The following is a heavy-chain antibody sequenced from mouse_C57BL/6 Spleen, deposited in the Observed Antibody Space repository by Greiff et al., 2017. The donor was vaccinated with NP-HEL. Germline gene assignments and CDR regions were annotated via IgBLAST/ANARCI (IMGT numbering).Heavy chain of an antibody. J-gene: IGHJ2*01. CDR1: GYTFTDYN. V-gene: IGHV1-18*01. Sequence: EVQLQQSGPELVKPGASVKIPCKASGYTFTDYNMDWVKQSHGKSLEWIGDINPNNGGTIYNQKFKGKATLTVDKSSSTAYMELRSLTSEDTAVYYCARSDSSGYVGFDYWGQGTTLTVSS. CDR3: ARSDSSGYVGFDY. CDR2: INPNNGGT. D-gene: IGHD3-2*02.